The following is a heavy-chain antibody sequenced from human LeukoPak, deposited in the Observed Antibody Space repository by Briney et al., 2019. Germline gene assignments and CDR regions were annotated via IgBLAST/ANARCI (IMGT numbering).Heavy chain of an antibody. CDR1: GYSFTKYG. CDR2: ISAYNGNT. V-gene: IGHV1-18*01. CDR3: AKAGLSTVNWFDP. Sequence: GASVKVSCKASGYSFTKYGISWVRQDPGQGLAWMGWISAYNGNTNYAQKLQGRVTMTTETSTSTAYMELRSLRSDDTAVYYCAKAGLSTVNWFDPWGQGTPVTVSS. D-gene: IGHD4-17*01. J-gene: IGHJ5*02.